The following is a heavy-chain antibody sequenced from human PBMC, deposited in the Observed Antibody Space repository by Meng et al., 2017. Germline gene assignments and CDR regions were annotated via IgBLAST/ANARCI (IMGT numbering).Heavy chain of an antibody. D-gene: IGHD6-25*01. CDR2: INPKSGDT. J-gene: IGHJ4*02. CDR3: ARDEDISAAGKLFGDY. CDR1: GYNFPDYY. Sequence: QGEPVQSGAEVKKPGASVKVSCKPSGYNFPDYYRHWVRRAPGQGLEWMGRINPKSGDTHYAQKFQARVTMTGDTSISTAYMELSGLRSDDTAMYYCARDEDISAAGKLFGDYWGQGTLVTVSS. V-gene: IGHV1-2*06.